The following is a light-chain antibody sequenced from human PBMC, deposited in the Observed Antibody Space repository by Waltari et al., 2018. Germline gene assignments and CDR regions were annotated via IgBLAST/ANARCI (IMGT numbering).Light chain of an antibody. CDR3: QQYYSTPPT. CDR1: QSVLYSSNNKNY. J-gene: IGKJ2*01. V-gene: IGKV4-1*01. Sequence: DIVMTQSPDSLAVSLGERATINTNSSQSVLYSSNNKNYLAWYQQKPGQPPKLLIYWASTRESGVPDRFSGSGSGTDFTLTISSLQAEDVAVYYCQQYYSTPPTFGQGTKLEIK. CDR2: WAS.